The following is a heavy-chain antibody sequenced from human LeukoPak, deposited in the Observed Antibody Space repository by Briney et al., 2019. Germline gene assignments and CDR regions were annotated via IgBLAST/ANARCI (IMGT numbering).Heavy chain of an antibody. D-gene: IGHD6-19*01. CDR3: ARVGPGSSGWYSLRDYYYYYMDV. V-gene: IGHV3-48*03. CDR2: ISGSGNTI. CDR1: GFTISSYE. J-gene: IGHJ6*03. Sequence: PGGSLRLSCAASGFTISSYEMNWVRQAPGKGLEWVSYISGSGNTIYYADSVKGRFTISRDNAKNSLYLQMNSLRAEDTAVYYCARVGPGSSGWYSLRDYYYYYMDVWGKGTTVTVSS.